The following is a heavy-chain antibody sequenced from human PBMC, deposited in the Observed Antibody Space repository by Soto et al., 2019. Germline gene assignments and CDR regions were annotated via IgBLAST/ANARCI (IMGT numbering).Heavy chain of an antibody. J-gene: IGHJ4*02. CDR1: GGSISSYY. CDR2: IYYSGST. CDR3: ARHVNDFWSGYYTNYFDY. Sequence: ASETLSLTCTVSGGSISSYYWSWIRQPPGKGLEWIGYIYYSGSTNYNPSLKSRVTISVDTSKNQFSLKLSSVTAADTAVYYCARHVNDFWSGYYTNYFDYWGQGTLVTVSS. D-gene: IGHD3-3*01. V-gene: IGHV4-59*08.